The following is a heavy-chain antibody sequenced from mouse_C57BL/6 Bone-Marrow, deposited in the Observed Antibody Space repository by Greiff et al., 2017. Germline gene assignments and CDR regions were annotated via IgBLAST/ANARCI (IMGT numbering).Heavy chain of an antibody. D-gene: IGHD1-1*01. CDR1: GYTFTSYW. CDR2: IHPSDSDT. V-gene: IGHV1-74*01. CDR3: AIAHYYGSSPGWWFDV. J-gene: IGHJ1*03. Sequence: QVHVKQPGAELVKPGASVKVSCKASGYTFTSYWMHWVKQRPGQGLEWIGRIHPSDSDTNYNQKFKGKATLTVDKSSSTAYMQLSSLTSEDSAVYYCAIAHYYGSSPGWWFDVWGTGTTVTVSS.